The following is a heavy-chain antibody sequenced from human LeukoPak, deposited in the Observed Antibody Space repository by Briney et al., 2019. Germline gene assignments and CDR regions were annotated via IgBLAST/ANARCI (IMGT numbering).Heavy chain of an antibody. D-gene: IGHD3-22*01. CDR2: INPNSGGT. CDR3: ARDGDYYDSSGYTGIDY. V-gene: IGHV1-2*02. Sequence: ASVKVSCKASGYTFSGYYMHWVRQAPGQGLEWMGWINPNSGGTNYAQKFQGRVTLTRDTSLSTAYMELSRLRSDDTAVYYCARDGDYYDSSGYTGIDYWGQGTLVTVSS. J-gene: IGHJ4*02. CDR1: GYTFSGYY.